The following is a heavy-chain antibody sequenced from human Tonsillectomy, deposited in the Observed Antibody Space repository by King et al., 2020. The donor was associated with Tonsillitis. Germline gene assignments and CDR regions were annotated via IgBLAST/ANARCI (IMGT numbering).Heavy chain of an antibody. CDR2: IYSGGST. CDR1: GFTVSNNY. CDR3: ARLLTSDWFDP. V-gene: IGHV3-53*01. Sequence: VQLVESGGNLIQPGGSLRLSCVVSGFTVSNNYMTWVRQAPGKGLEWVSLIYSGGSTYFADSVTGRFTISRDNSKNTVYLQMNSLRAEDTAVYYCARLLTSDWFDPWGQGTLVTVSS. J-gene: IGHJ5*02.